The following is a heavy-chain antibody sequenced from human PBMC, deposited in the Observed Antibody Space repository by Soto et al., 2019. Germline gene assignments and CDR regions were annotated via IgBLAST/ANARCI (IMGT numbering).Heavy chain of an antibody. Sequence: EVQLLESGGGLVQPGGSLRLSCAASGFTFSTYAMIWVRQAPGKGLEWVSVITGSGGSTYYADSVKGRFTISRDTSKNALFLQMNRLRAEDTGVYYCVKDRYGDYGGIDYWGQGTMVTGSS. CDR2: ITGSGGST. V-gene: IGHV3-23*01. CDR3: VKDRYGDYGGIDY. D-gene: IGHD4-17*01. J-gene: IGHJ4*02. CDR1: GFTFSTYA.